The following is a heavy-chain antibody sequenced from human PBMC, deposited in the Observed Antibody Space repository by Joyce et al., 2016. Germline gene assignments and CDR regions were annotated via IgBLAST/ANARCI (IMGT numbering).Heavy chain of an antibody. V-gene: IGHV3-33*03. J-gene: IGHJ4*02. D-gene: IGHD2-2*01. CDR1: GFRFNIYG. CDR2: IWNDGSKK. CDR3: ASRSPASDY. Sequence: QVHLVESGGGVVQPGGSLRLSCVASGFRFNIYGMHWVRQAPGKGLEWLAVIWNDGSKKDYADSVKGRFTISRDNAKNTLYLQMNSLRVEDTAVYYCASRSPASDYWGQGTLVTVSS.